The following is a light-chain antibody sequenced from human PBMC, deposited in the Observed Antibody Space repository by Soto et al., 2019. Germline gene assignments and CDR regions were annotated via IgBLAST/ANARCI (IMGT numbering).Light chain of an antibody. CDR3: QQRSNWPPGVT. J-gene: IGKJ4*01. CDR2: DAS. CDR1: PSVSSY. V-gene: IGKV3-11*01. Sequence: EIVLTQSPATLSLSPGERATLSCRASPSVSSYLAWYPQKPGQAPRLLIYDASNRATGIPARFSGSGSGTDFTLTISSLEPEDFAVYYCQQRSNWPPGVTFGGGTKVESK.